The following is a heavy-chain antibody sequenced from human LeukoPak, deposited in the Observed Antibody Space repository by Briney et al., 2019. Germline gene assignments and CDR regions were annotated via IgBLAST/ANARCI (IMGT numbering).Heavy chain of an antibody. Sequence: PGGSLRLSCAASGFTFSSYAMSWVRQAPGKGLEWVSGITGSGGRTYYADSVKGQFTISRDNSKNTLYLQMNSLRAEDTAVYYCANGGSIAAATPLDYWGQGTLVTVSS. CDR1: GFTFSSYA. D-gene: IGHD6-25*01. V-gene: IGHV3-23*01. J-gene: IGHJ4*02. CDR2: ITGSGGRT. CDR3: ANGGSIAAATPLDY.